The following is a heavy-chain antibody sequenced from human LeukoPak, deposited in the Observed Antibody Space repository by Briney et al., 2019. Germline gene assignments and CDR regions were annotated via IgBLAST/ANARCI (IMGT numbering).Heavy chain of an antibody. Sequence: GESLKISCKGSGYSFTSYWIGWVRQMPGKGLEWMGIIYPGDSDTRYSPSFQGQVTISADKSISTAYLQWSSLKASDTAMYYCARFIRALISGGVHRGYFDYWGQGTLVTVSS. CDR3: ARFIRALISGGVHRGYFDY. CDR1: GYSFTSYW. D-gene: IGHD2-8*02. CDR2: IYPGDSDT. J-gene: IGHJ4*02. V-gene: IGHV5-51*01.